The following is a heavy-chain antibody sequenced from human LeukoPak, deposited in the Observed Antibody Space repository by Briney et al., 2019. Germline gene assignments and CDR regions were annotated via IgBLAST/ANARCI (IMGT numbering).Heavy chain of an antibody. CDR3: AKDGGAARYYFDY. CDR2: ISYDGSNK. V-gene: IGHV3-30*18. J-gene: IGHJ4*02. D-gene: IGHD3-16*01. CDR1: GFTFSSYG. Sequence: GRSLRLSCAASGFTFSSYGMHWVRQAPGKGLEWVAVISYDGSNKCYADSVKGRFTISRDNSKNTLYLQMNSLRAEDTAVYYCAKDGGAARYYFDYWGQGTLVTVSS.